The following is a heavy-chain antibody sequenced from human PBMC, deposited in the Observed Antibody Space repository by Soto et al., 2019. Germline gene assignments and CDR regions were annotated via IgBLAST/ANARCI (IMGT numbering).Heavy chain of an antibody. D-gene: IGHD3-3*01. Sequence: ASVKVSCKASGYTFTSYDINWVRQATGQGLEWMGWMNPNSGNTGYAQKFQGRVTMTRNTSISTAYMELSSLRSEDTAVYYCARGPTYYDFWSGYLWGSGRYYYYYYMDVWGKGTTVTVSS. J-gene: IGHJ6*03. V-gene: IGHV1-8*01. CDR1: GYTFTSYD. CDR2: MNPNSGNT. CDR3: ARGPTYYDFWSGYLWGSGRYYYYYYMDV.